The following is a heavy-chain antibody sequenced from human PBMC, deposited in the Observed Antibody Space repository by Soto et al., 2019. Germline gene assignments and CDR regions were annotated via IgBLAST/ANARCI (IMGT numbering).Heavy chain of an antibody. CDR2: IYYSGST. J-gene: IGHJ1*01. CDR1: GGSISSGGYY. Sequence: TLSLTCTVSGGSISSGGYYWSWIRQHPGKGLEWIGYIYYSGSTYYNPSLKSRVTISVDTSKNQFSLKLSSVTAADTAVYYCARSRYGAVTNPYYIAFWGQGTLVTVSS. V-gene: IGHV4-31*03. D-gene: IGHD4-17*01. CDR3: ARSRYGAVTNPYYIAF.